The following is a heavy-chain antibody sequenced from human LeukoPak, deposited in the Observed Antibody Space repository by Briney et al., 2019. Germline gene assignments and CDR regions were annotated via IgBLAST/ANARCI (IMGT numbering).Heavy chain of an antibody. CDR3: AREYSTSWSLHFDY. CDR1: GFTFSSYS. Sequence: SGGSLRLSCAASGFTFSSYSMNWVRQAPGKGLEWVSSISSSSSYIYYADSVEGRFTISRDNAKNSLYLQMNSLRAEDTAVYYCAREYSTSWSLHFDYWGQGTLVTVSS. J-gene: IGHJ4*02. V-gene: IGHV3-21*04. CDR2: ISSSSSYI. D-gene: IGHD6-13*01.